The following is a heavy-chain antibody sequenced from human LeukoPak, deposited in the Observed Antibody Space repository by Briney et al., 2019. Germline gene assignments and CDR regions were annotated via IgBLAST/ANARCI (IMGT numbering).Heavy chain of an antibody. Sequence: SQTLSLTCAISVDRVSSNSAASNWIRQSPSRGLEWLERTYYRSKWYNDYAVSVKSRITINPDTSKNQFSLQLNSVTPGDTAVYYCARGYYYGSGSYYPWFDYWGQGTLVTVSS. CDR2: TYYRSKWYN. D-gene: IGHD3-10*01. CDR1: VDRVSSNSAA. J-gene: IGHJ4*02. CDR3: ARGYYYGSGSYYPWFDY. V-gene: IGHV6-1*01.